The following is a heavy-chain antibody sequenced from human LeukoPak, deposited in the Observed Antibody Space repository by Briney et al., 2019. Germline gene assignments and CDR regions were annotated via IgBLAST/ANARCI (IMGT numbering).Heavy chain of an antibody. CDR2: IRTDGSNK. Sequence: GGSLRLSCAGSGFTFSIYGTHWVRQAPGKGLEWMAFIRTDGSNKYYADSGKGRFTISRDNSKNTLYLQMNSLRGEDTAVYYCAKDGDTMSGTYYYDMDVWGKGTTVPIS. J-gene: IGHJ6*03. CDR1: GFTFSIYG. D-gene: IGHD1-26*01. CDR3: AKDGDTMSGTYYYDMDV. V-gene: IGHV3-30*02.